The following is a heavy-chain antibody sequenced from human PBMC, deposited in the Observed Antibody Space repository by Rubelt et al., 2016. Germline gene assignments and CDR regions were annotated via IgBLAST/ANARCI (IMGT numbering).Heavy chain of an antibody. J-gene: IGHJ5*02. CDR1: GYTFTSYG. V-gene: IGHV1-18*01. Sequence: QVQLVQSGAEVKKPGASVKVSCKASGYTFTSYGISWVRQAPGQGLEWMGWISAYNGNTNYAQKRPGRGTMTTNTSTSTAYMELRSLRSDDTAVYYCARCYGSGSYGNWFDPWGQGTLVTVSS. CDR3: ARCYGSGSYGNWFDP. D-gene: IGHD3-10*01. CDR2: ISAYNGNT.